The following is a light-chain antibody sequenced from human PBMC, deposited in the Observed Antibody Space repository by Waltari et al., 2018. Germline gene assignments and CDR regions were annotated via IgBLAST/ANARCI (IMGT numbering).Light chain of an antibody. CDR2: WAS. J-gene: IGKJ3*01. Sequence: DILMTQSPDSLSVSLGERATIHCKSSQSILNSSINKNHLAWYQHKPGQPPRLLISWASSRESGIPDRFSGSGSGTDFTLTISGLQTEDVAVYSCQQYETTPLTFGPGTKVEI. V-gene: IGKV4-1*01. CDR1: QSILNSSINKNH. CDR3: QQYETTPLT.